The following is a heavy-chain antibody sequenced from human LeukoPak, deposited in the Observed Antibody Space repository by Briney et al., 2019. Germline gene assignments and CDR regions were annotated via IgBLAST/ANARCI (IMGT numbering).Heavy chain of an antibody. CDR3: ARQGCTNGVCYVADY. J-gene: IGHJ4*02. D-gene: IGHD2-8*01. Sequence: SETLSLTCTVSGGSISSSSYYWGWIRQPPGKGLEWIGSIYYSGSTYYNPSLKSRVTISVDTSKNQFSLKLSSVTAADTAVYYCARQGCTNGVCYVADYWGQGTLVTVSS. CDR1: GGSISSSSYY. V-gene: IGHV4-39*01. CDR2: IYYSGST.